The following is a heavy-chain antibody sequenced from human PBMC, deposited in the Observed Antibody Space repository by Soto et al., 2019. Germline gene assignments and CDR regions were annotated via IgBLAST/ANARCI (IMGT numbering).Heavy chain of an antibody. CDR1: GFSFSSYA. V-gene: IGHV3-23*01. J-gene: IGHJ4*02. CDR3: AKGSSLVDCLCDY. Sequence: EVQLLESGGGLVQPGGSLRLSCAASGFSFSSYAMSWVRQAPGKGLEWVSGISGSGGSTYNADSVKGRFTISRDNSKNPLYRQMKSVTAEDTAVYYCAKGSSLVDCLCDYWGQATLVTVSS. CDR2: ISGSGGST. D-gene: IGHD2-21*01.